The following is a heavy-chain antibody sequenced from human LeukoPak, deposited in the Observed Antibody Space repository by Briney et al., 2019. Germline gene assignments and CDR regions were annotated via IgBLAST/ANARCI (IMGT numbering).Heavy chain of an antibody. CDR2: IRFDGSNK. CDR1: GFTFTDYG. V-gene: IGHV3-30*02. Sequence: GGSLRLSCAASGFTFTDYGMHWVRQAPGKGREGGAFIRFDGSNKYYADSVKGRFTISRDNSKNTLYLQINSLRTDDTAVYYCAKEGTASKPSDLDYWGQGTLVTVSS. CDR3: AKEGTASKPSDLDY. J-gene: IGHJ4*02. D-gene: IGHD1-1*01.